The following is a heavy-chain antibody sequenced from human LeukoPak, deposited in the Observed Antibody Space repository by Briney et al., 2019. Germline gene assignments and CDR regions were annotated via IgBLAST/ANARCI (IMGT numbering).Heavy chain of an antibody. CDR1: GFTFGSYE. CDR3: EAYYYDTSGYYFDY. J-gene: IGHJ4*02. CDR2: MGSSGSPI. V-gene: IGHV3-48*03. Sequence: GGSLRLSCAASGFTFGSYEMNWVRQAPGKGLEWVSYMGSSGSPIYYADSLKGRFTISRDNAKNSLYLRMNSLRAEDTAVYYCEAYYYDTSGYYFDYWGQGTLVTVSS. D-gene: IGHD3-22*01.